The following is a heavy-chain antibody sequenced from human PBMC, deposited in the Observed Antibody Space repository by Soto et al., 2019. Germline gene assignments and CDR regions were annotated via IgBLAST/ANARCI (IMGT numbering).Heavy chain of an antibody. V-gene: IGHV3-9*01. Sequence: EVQLVESGGGLVQPGRSLRLSCAASGFTFDDYAMHWVRQAPGKGLEWVSGISWNSGSIGYADSVKGRFTISRDNAKNSLYLQMNSLRAEDTALYYCAKDIVPELSGIMITFGGVIVHWASYHAFDIWGQGTMVTVSS. J-gene: IGHJ3*02. D-gene: IGHD3-16*02. CDR1: GFTFDDYA. CDR2: ISWNSGSI. CDR3: AKDIVPELSGIMITFGGVIVHWASYHAFDI.